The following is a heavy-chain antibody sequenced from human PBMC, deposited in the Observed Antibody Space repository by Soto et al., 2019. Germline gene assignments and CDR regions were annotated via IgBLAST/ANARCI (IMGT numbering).Heavy chain of an antibody. V-gene: IGHV1-69*13. Sequence: ASVKVSCKASGGTFSSYAISWVRQAPGQGLEWMGGIIPIFGTANYAQKFQGRVTITADESTSTAYMELSSLRSEDTAVYYCARENVDTAMVLDYWGQGTLVTVS. CDR3: ARENVDTAMVLDY. CDR1: GGTFSSYA. D-gene: IGHD5-18*01. CDR2: IIPIFGTA. J-gene: IGHJ4*02.